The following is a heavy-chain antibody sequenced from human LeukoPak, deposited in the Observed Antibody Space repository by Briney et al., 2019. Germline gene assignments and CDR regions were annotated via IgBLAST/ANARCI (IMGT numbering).Heavy chain of an antibody. CDR2: INPNSGGT. CDR1: GYTFTGYY. J-gene: IGHJ4*02. Sequence: PGASVKVSCKASGYTFTGYYMHWVRQAPGQGLEWMGWINPNSGGTSYAQKFQGRITMTRDTSISTAYMELSRLRSDDTAVYYCAGSSIAAAFFDYWGQGTLVTVSS. CDR3: AGSSIAAAFFDY. V-gene: IGHV1-2*02. D-gene: IGHD6-13*01.